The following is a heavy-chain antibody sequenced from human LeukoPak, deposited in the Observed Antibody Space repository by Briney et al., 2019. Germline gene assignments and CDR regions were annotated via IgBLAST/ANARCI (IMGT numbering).Heavy chain of an antibody. CDR1: GFTYSDYY. D-gene: IGHD3-22*01. CDR2: ISSSGSTI. CDR3: ARDRRANYYDSSGYFSSDPIDY. J-gene: IGHJ4*02. Sequence: GGSLRLSCAASGFTYSDYYMSWIRQAPGKGLEWVSYISSSGSTIYYADSVKGRFTISRDNAKNSLYLQTNSLRAEDTAVYYCARDRRANYYDSSGYFSSDPIDYWGQGTLVTVSS. V-gene: IGHV3-11*01.